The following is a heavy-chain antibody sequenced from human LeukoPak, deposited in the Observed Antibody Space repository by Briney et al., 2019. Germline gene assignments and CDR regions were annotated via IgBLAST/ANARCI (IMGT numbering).Heavy chain of an antibody. CDR2: IYYTGNT. D-gene: IGHD3-22*01. CDR3: ARGRGDYDSSGYYAGAGY. V-gene: IGHV4-59*12. CDR1: GGSISGYY. J-gene: IGHJ4*02. Sequence: SETLSLTCTVSGGSISGYYWSWIRQSPGKGLESIGYIYYTGNTNYNPSLKSRVTISVDTSKNQFSLKLSSVTAADTAVYYCARGRGDYDSSGYYAGAGYWGQGTLVTVSS.